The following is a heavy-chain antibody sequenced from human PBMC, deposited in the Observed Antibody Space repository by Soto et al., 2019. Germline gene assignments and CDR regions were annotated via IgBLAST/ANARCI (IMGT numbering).Heavy chain of an antibody. CDR2: IFHSGTT. V-gene: IGHV4-39*01. CDR3: ARLFSTGNLGRGYSDY. Sequence: PSETLSLTCLVSGDSISSSSYYWGWIRQPPGKGLEWIGSIFHSGTTTYNPSLKSRVTISVDSSKNQFSLILSSLTAADTALYYCARLFSTGNLGRGYSDYWGLGALVTVSS. J-gene: IGHJ4*02. D-gene: IGHD1-1*01. CDR1: GDSISSSSYY.